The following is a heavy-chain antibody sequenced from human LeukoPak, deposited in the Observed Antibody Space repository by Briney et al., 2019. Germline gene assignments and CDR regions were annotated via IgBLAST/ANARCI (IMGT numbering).Heavy chain of an antibody. CDR3: AGTRSSGGYSGADY. V-gene: IGHV3-20*04. CDR1: GFTFDFHG. CDR2: LNWNGGST. J-gene: IGHJ4*02. D-gene: IGHD1-26*01. Sequence: GGSLRLSCAASGFTFDFHGMTWVRQAPGEGLEWVSGLNWNGGSTGYADSLQGRFTISRDNAKNSLYLQLTSLRAEDTALYYCAGTRSSGGYSGADYWGQGTLVTVSS.